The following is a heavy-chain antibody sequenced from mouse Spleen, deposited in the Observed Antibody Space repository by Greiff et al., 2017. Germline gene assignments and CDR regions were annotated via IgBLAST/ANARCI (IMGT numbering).Heavy chain of an antibody. V-gene: IGHV14-4*01. CDR2: IDPENGDT. D-gene: IGHD2-1*01. Sequence: EVQLQQSGAELVRPGASVKLSCTASGFNIKDDYMHWVKQRPEQGLEWIGWIDPENGDTEYASKFQGKATITADTSSNTAYLQLSSLTSEDTAVYYCTYGNYPFAYWGQGTLVTVSA. CDR1: GFNIKDDY. CDR3: TYGNYPFAY. J-gene: IGHJ3*01.